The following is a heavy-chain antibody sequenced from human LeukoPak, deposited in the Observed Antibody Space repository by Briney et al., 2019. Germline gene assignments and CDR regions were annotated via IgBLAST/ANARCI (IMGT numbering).Heavy chain of an antibody. CDR2: IKQDRSEK. CDR1: GFTFSNYW. J-gene: IGHJ4*02. CDR3: ARTMVRGVIITHPFDY. V-gene: IGHV3-7*01. D-gene: IGHD3-10*01. Sequence: GGSLRHSCAASGFTFSNYWMSWVRQAPGKGLEWVANIKQDRSEKYYVDSVKGRFTISRDNAKNSLYLQMNSLRAEDTAVYYCARTMVRGVIITHPFDYWGQGTLVTVSS.